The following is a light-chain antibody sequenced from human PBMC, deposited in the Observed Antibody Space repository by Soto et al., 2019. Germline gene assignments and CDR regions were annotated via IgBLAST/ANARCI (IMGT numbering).Light chain of an antibody. V-gene: IGKV1-39*01. CDR2: TKS. Sequence: IQMTNCPSSLSSSVGYRVTITCRASQTIAMYVNWFQQKPGKATKPIIYTKSSLQSGVPTRLSGSGSEKYFTITISRLQPEDSATYYCHQSFNTPYTFGQGTKVAIK. CDR1: QTIAMY. J-gene: IGKJ2*01. CDR3: HQSFNTPYT.